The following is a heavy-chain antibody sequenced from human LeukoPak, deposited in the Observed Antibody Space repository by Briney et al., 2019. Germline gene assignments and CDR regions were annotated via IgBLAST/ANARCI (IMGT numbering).Heavy chain of an antibody. CDR3: ARESYDDSGYYYGMDV. V-gene: IGHV6-1*01. Sequence: SQTLSLTCVISGDSVSSKSAAWNCIRQSPSRGLECLGRTYYRSTWSDDYAVSVKSRIIINSDPSKNQFSLQLRSVTPEDTAVYFCARESYDDSGYYYGMDVWGRGTTVTVSS. D-gene: IGHD3-22*01. J-gene: IGHJ6*02. CDR1: GDSVSSKSAA. CDR2: TYYRSTWSD.